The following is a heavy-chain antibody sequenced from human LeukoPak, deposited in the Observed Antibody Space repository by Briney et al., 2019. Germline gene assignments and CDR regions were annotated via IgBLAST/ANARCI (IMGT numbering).Heavy chain of an antibody. D-gene: IGHD3-22*01. Sequence: ASVKVSCKTSGYTFITYDINWVRQATGQGLEWMGGMNPNTGNAGYPRKFQSRVTMTRNTSMSTAYMELSSLTSEDTAVYYCARGVRRARTEDYESSGYFPADYWGQGTLVTVSS. CDR1: GYTFITYD. J-gene: IGHJ4*02. CDR2: MNPNTGNA. CDR3: ARGVRRARTEDYESSGYFPADY. V-gene: IGHV1-8*01.